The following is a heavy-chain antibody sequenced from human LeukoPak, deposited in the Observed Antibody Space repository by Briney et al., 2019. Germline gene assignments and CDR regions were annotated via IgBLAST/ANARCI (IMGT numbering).Heavy chain of an antibody. Sequence: ASAKVSCKASGYTFTSYAMNWVRQAPGQGLEWMGRINTNTGNPTYAQGFTGRFVFSLDTSVSTAYLQISSLKAEDTAVYYCARSLITFLYYYYYMDVWGKGTTVTVSS. J-gene: IGHJ6*03. CDR3: ARSLITFLYYYYYMDV. CDR1: GYTFTSYA. CDR2: INTNTGNP. D-gene: IGHD1-14*01. V-gene: IGHV7-4-1*02.